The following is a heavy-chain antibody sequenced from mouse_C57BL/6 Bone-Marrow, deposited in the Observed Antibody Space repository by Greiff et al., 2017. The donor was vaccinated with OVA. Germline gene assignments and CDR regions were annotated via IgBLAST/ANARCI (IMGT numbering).Heavy chain of an antibody. Sequence: DVMLVESGGDLVKPGGSLKLSCAASGYTFSSYGMSWVRQTPDKRLEWVATISSGGSYTYYPDSVKGRFTISRDNAKNTLYMQMSSLKSEDTALYYCARRGRGFDYWGQGTTLTVSS. J-gene: IGHJ2*01. CDR2: ISSGGSYT. CDR1: GYTFSSYG. V-gene: IGHV5-6*02. CDR3: ARRGRGFDY.